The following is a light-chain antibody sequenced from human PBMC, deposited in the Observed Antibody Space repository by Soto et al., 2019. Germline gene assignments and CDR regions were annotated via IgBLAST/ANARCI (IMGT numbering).Light chain of an antibody. CDR3: QQYNNWWT. CDR2: GAS. V-gene: IGKV3-15*01. Sequence: TQSPGTLSLSPGESATLSCRGSQGVSSNLSWYQQKPGQAPRLLIYGASTRATGIPARFSGSGSGTEFTLTISSLQSEDFAVYYCQQYNNWWTFGQGTKVDIK. CDR1: QGVSSN. J-gene: IGKJ1*01.